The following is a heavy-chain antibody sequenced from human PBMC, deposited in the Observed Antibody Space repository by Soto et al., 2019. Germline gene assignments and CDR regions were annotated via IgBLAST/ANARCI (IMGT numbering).Heavy chain of an antibody. V-gene: IGHV1-69*13. D-gene: IGHD2-2*02. CDR1: GCTFSSYA. Sequence: EAAVKVSCKASGCTFSSYAISWVRQAPGQGLEWMGGIIPIFGTANYAQKFQGRVTITADESTSTAYMELSSLRSEDTAVYYCASLGYCSSTSCYRAHYYYYGMDVWGQGTTVTVSS. CDR3: ASLGYCSSTSCYRAHYYYYGMDV. J-gene: IGHJ6*02. CDR2: IIPIFGTA.